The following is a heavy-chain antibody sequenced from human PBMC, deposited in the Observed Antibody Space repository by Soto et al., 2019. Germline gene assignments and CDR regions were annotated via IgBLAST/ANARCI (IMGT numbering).Heavy chain of an antibody. CDR3: ARETTVTQFDY. V-gene: IGHV1-3*01. CDR2: INAGNGNT. Sequence: ASVKVSCKASGYAFTCYAMHWVRQAPGQRLEWMGWINAGNGNTKYSQKFQGRVTITRDTSASTAYMELSSLRSEDTAVYYCARETTVTQFDYWGQGTLVTVSS. J-gene: IGHJ4*02. CDR1: GYAFTCYA. D-gene: IGHD4-4*01.